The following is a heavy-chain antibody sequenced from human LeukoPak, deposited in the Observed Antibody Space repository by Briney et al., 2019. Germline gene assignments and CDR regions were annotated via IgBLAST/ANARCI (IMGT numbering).Heavy chain of an antibody. D-gene: IGHD3-22*01. J-gene: IGHJ4*02. CDR3: ARDPSGYFNY. CDR2: IYYSGST. Sequence: SETLSLTCTVSGGSVNSGNYYWSWIRQPPGKGLEWIGFIYYSGSTNYNPSLKSRVTISVDTSKDQFTLKLSSVTAADTAVYYCARDPSGYFNYWGQGTLATVSS. V-gene: IGHV4-61*01. CDR1: GGSVNSGNYY.